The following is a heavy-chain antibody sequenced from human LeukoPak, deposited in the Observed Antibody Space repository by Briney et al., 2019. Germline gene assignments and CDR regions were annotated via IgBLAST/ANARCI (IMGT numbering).Heavy chain of an antibody. CDR3: ARDGSQPSYYYDSSGYQPSDAFDI. V-gene: IGHV4-4*07. J-gene: IGHJ3*02. D-gene: IGHD3-22*01. CDR2: IYTSGST. Sequence: PSETLSLTCTVSGGSISGYYWSWIRQPAGKGLEWIGRIYTSGSTNYNPSLKSRVTMSVDTSKNQFSLKLSSVTAADTAVYYCARDGSQPSYYYDSSGYQPSDAFDIWGQGTMVTVSS. CDR1: GGSISGYY.